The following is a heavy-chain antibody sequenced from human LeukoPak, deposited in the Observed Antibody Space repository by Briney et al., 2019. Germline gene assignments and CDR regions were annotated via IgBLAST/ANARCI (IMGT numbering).Heavy chain of an antibody. CDR2: IYYSGST. J-gene: IGHJ5*02. D-gene: IGHD3-9*01. Sequence: SETLSLTCTVSGGSISSYYWSWIRQPPGKGLEWIGYIYYSGSTNYNPSLKSRVTISVDTSKNQFSLKLSSVTAADTAVYYCASSYDISTGYYPWGQGTLVTVSS. V-gene: IGHV4-59*08. CDR1: GGSISSYY. CDR3: ASSYDISTGYYP.